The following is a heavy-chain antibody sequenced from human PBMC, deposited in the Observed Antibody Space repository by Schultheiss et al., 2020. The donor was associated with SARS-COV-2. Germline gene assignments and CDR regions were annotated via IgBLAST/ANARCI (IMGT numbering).Heavy chain of an antibody. CDR3: ARDSALGFDP. CDR1: GFTFSSYS. J-gene: IGHJ5*02. V-gene: IGHV3-21*01. CDR2: ISSSSSYI. Sequence: GESLKISCAASGFTFSSYSMNWVRQAPGKGLEWVSSISSSSSYIYYADSVKGRFTISRDNAKNSLYLQMNSLRAEDTAVYYCARDSALGFDPWGQGTLVTVSS.